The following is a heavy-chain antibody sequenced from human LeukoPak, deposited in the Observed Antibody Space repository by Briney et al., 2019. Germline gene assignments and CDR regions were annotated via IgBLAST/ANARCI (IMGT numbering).Heavy chain of an antibody. V-gene: IGHV3-33*03. CDR2: IWHDGSNK. D-gene: IGHD5-24*01. J-gene: IGHJ4*02. Sequence: PGGSLRLSCAASGFTFSSYGIHWVRQAPGKGLEWVGVIWHDGSNKYYADSVKGRFTISRDNAKNSLYLQMNSLRAEDTAIYYCTRVGYIDEGIDYWGQGTLVTVSS. CDR3: TRVGYIDEGIDY. CDR1: GFTFSSYG.